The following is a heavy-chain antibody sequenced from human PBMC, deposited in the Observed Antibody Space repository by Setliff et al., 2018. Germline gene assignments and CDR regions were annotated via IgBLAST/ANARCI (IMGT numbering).Heavy chain of an antibody. CDR3: TRLWFGESYFDY. V-gene: IGHV3-73*01. D-gene: IGHD3-10*01. J-gene: IGHJ4*02. Sequence: GGSLRLSCAASGFTFSGSAMHWVRQASGNGLEWVGRIRSKANSYATAYAASVKGRFTISRDDSKNTLYLQMNSLKTEDTAVYYCTRLWFGESYFDYWGQGTLVTVSS. CDR2: IRSKANSYAT. CDR1: GFTFSGSA.